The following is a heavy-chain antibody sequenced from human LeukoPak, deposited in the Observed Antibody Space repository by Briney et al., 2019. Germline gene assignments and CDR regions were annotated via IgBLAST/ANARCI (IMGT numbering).Heavy chain of an antibody. Sequence: GASVKVSCKASGYSFTSNYIHWVRQAPGQGLEWMGMIYPRDGSTSYAQKFQGGVTVTRDTSTSTVHMELSGLRSEDTAVYCARDQEAFDYWGQGTLVTVSS. J-gene: IGHJ4*02. CDR3: ARDQEAFDY. V-gene: IGHV1-46*01. CDR2: IYPRDGST. CDR1: GYSFTSNY.